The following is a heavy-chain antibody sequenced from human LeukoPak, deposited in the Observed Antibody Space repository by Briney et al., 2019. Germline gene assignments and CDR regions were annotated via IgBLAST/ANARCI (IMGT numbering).Heavy chain of an antibody. CDR1: GGSITSTSYY. V-gene: IGHV4-39*01. CDR3: ARLGATIYFDS. CDR2: IYHTGTT. Sequence: SETLSLTCSVSGGSITSTSYYWGLIRQPPGKGLEWIGYIYHTGTTYYNPSLQSRVTISVDTSKNQFSLKLNSVTAADTAVYYCARLGATIYFDSWGQGTLVTVSS. D-gene: IGHD5-12*01. J-gene: IGHJ4*02.